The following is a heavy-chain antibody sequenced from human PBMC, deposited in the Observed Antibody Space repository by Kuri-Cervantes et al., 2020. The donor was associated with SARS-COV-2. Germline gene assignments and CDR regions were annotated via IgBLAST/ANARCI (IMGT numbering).Heavy chain of an antibody. Sequence: SQTLSLTCAVYGGSFSGYYWSWIRQPPGKGLEWIGEINHSGSTNYNPSLKSRVTISVDTSKNQFSLKLSSVTAADTAVYYCARKRTTATTFWFDPWGQGTLVTVSS. J-gene: IGHJ5*02. V-gene: IGHV4-34*01. D-gene: IGHD4-17*01. CDR3: ARKRTTATTFWFDP. CDR2: INHSGST. CDR1: GGSFSGYY.